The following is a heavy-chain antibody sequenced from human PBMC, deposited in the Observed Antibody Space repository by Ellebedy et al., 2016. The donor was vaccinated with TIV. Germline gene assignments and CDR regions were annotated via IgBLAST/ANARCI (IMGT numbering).Heavy chain of an antibody. CDR1: GGSISSYY. D-gene: IGHD3-16*01. J-gene: IGHJ6*02. CDR3: ARFVDLRGGMDV. CDR2: IYYSGST. Sequence: MPSETLSLTCTVSGGSISSYYWSWIRQPPGKGLEWLGYIYYSGSTNYNPSLKSRVTISVDTSKNQFSLKLSSVTAADTAVYYCARFVDLRGGMDVWGQGTTVTVSS. V-gene: IGHV4-59*01.